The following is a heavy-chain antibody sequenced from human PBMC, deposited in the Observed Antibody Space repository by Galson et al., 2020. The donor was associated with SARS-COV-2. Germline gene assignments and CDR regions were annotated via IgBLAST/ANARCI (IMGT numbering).Heavy chain of an antibody. V-gene: IGHV3-15*01. CDR1: GISFNDAW. Sequence: SCAASGISFNDAWMTWVRQAPGKGLEWVGRIAGETTDYAASVKGRFTISRDDSKNTLYLQMNNLKTEDTAVYYCTRCSWNYYYYGMDVWGQGTTVTVSS. CDR3: TRCSWNYYYYGMDV. J-gene: IGHJ6*02. D-gene: IGHD3-10*01. CDR2: IAGETT.